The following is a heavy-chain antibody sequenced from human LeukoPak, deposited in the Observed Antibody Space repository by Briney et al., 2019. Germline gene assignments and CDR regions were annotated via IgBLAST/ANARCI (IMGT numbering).Heavy chain of an antibody. J-gene: IGHJ4*02. CDR2: INHSGST. D-gene: IGHD3-10*01. Sequence: SETLSLTCAVYGGSFSGYHWSWIRQPPGKGLEWIGEINHSGSTNYNPSLKSRVTISVDTSKNQFSLKLSSVTAADTAVYYCARFGITWGQGTLVTVSS. CDR3: ARFGIT. V-gene: IGHV4-34*01. CDR1: GGSFSGYH.